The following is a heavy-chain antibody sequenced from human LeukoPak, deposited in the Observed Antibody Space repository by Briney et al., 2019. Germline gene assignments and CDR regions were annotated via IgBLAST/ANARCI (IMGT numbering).Heavy chain of an antibody. Sequence: GGSLRLSCAASGFTFRDHYVDWVRQAPGKGLEWVGRSRNKRNSYTTQYAASVKGRFTFSRDDSNNSVYLQMNSLKTEDTAVYYCGRSYCNGVNCRSYDAFDMWGEGTTVSV. CDR2: SRNKRNSYTT. D-gene: IGHD2-15*01. V-gene: IGHV3-72*01. CDR3: GRSYCNGVNCRSYDAFDM. J-gene: IGHJ3*02. CDR1: GFTFRDHY.